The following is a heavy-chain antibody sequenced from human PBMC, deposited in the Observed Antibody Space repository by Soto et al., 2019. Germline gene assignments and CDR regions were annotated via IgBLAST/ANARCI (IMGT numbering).Heavy chain of an antibody. V-gene: IGHV3-33*01. D-gene: IGHD6-19*01. Sequence: QVQLVESGGGVVQPGRSLRLSCAASGFTFSSYGMHWVRQAPGKGLEWVAVIWYDGSNKYYADSVKGRFTISRDNSKNTLYLQMNSLRAEDTAVYYCARGFGEQWLPPPFYYYYGMDVWGQGTTVTVSS. J-gene: IGHJ6*02. CDR1: GFTFSSYG. CDR3: ARGFGEQWLPPPFYYYYGMDV. CDR2: IWYDGSNK.